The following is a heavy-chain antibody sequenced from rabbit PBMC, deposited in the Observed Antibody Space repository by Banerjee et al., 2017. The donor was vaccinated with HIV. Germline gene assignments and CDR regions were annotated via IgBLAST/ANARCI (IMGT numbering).Heavy chain of an antibody. J-gene: IGHJ4*01. D-gene: IGHD1-1*01. V-gene: IGHV1S47*01. CDR1: GFDFSSYG. CDR2: IDPVFGSS. CDR3: VRAAYASSSGYPIEDNL. Sequence: QEQLVESGGGLVQPGGSLKLSCKASGFDFSSYGVSWVRQAPGKGLEWIGYIDPVFGSSYYASWVNGRFTISSHNAQNTLYLQLNSLTAADTATYFCVRAAYASSSGYPIEDNLWGPGTLVTVS.